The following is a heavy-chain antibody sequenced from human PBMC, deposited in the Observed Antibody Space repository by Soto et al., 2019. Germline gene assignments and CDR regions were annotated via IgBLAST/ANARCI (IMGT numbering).Heavy chain of an antibody. Sequence: ASVKVSCKASGYTFTSYYMHWVRQAPGQGLEWMGIINPSGGSTSYAQKFQGRVTMTRDTSTSTVYMELSSLRSEDTAVYYCARGGEGDYDAYYYYGMDVWGQGTTVTVSS. D-gene: IGHD4-17*01. CDR1: GYTFTSYY. J-gene: IGHJ6*02. CDR2: INPSGGST. V-gene: IGHV1-46*01. CDR3: ARGGEGDYDAYYYYGMDV.